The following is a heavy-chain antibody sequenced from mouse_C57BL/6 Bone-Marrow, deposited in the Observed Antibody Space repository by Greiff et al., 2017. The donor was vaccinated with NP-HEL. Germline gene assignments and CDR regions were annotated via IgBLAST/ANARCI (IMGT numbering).Heavy chain of an antibody. D-gene: IGHD1-1*02. CDR1: GYSFTSYY. CDR2: IYPGSGNT. Sequence: QVQLKESGPELVKPGASVKISCKASGYSFTSYYIHWVKQRPGQGLEWIGWIYPGSGNTKYNEKFKGKATLTADTSSSTAYMQLSSLTSEYSAVYYCARDHYHMGDYWGQGTTLTVSS. V-gene: IGHV1-66*01. CDR3: ARDHYHMGDY. J-gene: IGHJ2*01.